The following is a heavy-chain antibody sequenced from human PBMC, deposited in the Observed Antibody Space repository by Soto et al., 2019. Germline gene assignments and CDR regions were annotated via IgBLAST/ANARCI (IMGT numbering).Heavy chain of an antibody. J-gene: IGHJ3*02. CDR1: GGSISSSNYF. CDR2: IFYSGST. D-gene: IGHD3-16*01. CDR3: ASPTLGAFDI. Sequence: SETLSLTCTISGGSISSSNYFWGWIRQPPGKGLEWIGSIFYSGSTSYNSSLKSRVTISVDTSKNQFSLRLSSVTAADTSVYYCASPTLGAFDIWGQGTMVTVSS. V-gene: IGHV4-39*01.